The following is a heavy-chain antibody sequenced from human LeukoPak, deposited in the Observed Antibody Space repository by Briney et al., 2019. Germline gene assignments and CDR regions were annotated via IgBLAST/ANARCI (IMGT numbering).Heavy chain of an antibody. CDR2: ISHSGST. V-gene: IGHV4-4*02. CDR3: ARGGGTVAPFDY. CDR1: GGSMSSGNW. J-gene: IGHJ4*02. D-gene: IGHD4-23*01. Sequence: PSETLSLTCTVSGGSMSSGNWWTWVRQPPGKGLEWIGEISHSGSTNYNPSLKSRVTISVDRSKNQFSLKLSSVTAADTAVYYCARGGGTVAPFDYWGQGTLVTASS.